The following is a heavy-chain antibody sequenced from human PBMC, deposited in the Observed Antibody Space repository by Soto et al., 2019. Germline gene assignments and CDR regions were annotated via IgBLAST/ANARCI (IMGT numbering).Heavy chain of an antibody. CDR1: GFTFSSYS. Sequence: GSLRLSCAASGFTFSSYSMNWVRQAPGKGLEWVSSISSSSSYIYYAGSVKGRFTISRDNAKNSLYLQMNSLRAEDTAVYYCARSFGIEAAGVDYWGQGTLVTVSS. V-gene: IGHV3-21*01. D-gene: IGHD6-13*01. J-gene: IGHJ4*02. CDR2: ISSSSSYI. CDR3: ARSFGIEAAGVDY.